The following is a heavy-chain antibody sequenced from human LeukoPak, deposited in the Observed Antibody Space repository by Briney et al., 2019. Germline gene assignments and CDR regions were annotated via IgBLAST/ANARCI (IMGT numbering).Heavy chain of an antibody. CDR3: ARVGVGAYIFDY. Sequence: GGSLRLSCAASGFTFSSYSMNWVRQAPGKGLEWVSSISSSSSYIYYADSVKGRFTISRDNAKNSLYLQMNSLRAEDTAVYYCARVGVGAYIFDYWGQGTLVTVSS. V-gene: IGHV3-21*01. D-gene: IGHD1-26*01. CDR2: ISSSSSYI. CDR1: GFTFSSYS. J-gene: IGHJ4*02.